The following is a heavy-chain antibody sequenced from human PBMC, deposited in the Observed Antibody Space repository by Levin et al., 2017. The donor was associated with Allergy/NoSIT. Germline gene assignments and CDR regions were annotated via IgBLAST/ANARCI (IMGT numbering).Heavy chain of an antibody. V-gene: IGHV3-48*01. CDR2: ITPNYIAT. D-gene: IGHD6-25*01. CDR1: GFTFTSYS. Sequence: PGESLKISCAASGFTFTSYSMIWVRQAPGKGLEYIAYITPNYIATYYGESVRGRFTVSRDNAKNSLYLQMNSLRGEDTAVYYCTRVAAAARFDSWGQGTLVIVSS. CDR3: TRVAAAARFDS. J-gene: IGHJ4*02.